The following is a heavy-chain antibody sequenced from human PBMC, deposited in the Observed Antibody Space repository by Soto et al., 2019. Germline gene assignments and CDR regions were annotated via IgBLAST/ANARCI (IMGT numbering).Heavy chain of an antibody. D-gene: IGHD2-2*01. V-gene: IGHV1-69*13. J-gene: IGHJ6*02. CDR1: GGTFISYA. CDR2: IIPIFGTA. CDR3: ATGRVPAARVRVYYGMDV. Sequence: SVTVSCKTSGGTFISYAISWVRQAPRQGLEWMGGIIPIFGTANYAQKFQGRVTITADESTSTAYMELSSLRSEDTAVYYCATGRVPAARVRVYYGMDVWGQGTTVTVSS.